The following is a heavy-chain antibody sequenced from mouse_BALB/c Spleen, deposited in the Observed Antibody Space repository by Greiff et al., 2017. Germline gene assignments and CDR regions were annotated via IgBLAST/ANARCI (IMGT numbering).Heavy chain of an antibody. J-gene: IGHJ3*01. Sequence: EVQLQESGPGLVKPSQSLSLTCSVTGYSITSGYYWNWIRQFPGNKLEWMGYISYDGSNNYNPSLKNRISITRDTSKNQFFLKLNSVTTEDTATYYCAYGYGFAYWGQGTLVTVSA. D-gene: IGHD1-2*01. CDR1: GYSITSGYY. CDR2: ISYDGSN. V-gene: IGHV3-6*02. CDR3: AYGYGFAY.